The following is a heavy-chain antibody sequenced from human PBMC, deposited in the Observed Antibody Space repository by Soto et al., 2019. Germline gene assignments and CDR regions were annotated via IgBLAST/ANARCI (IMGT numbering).Heavy chain of an antibody. V-gene: IGHV4-30-4*01. Sequence: SETLSLTCTVSGGSISSGDYYWSWIRQPPGKGLEWIGYIYYSGSTYYNPSLKSRVTISVDTSKNQFSLKLSSVTAADTAVYYCARDGDYYDGSGYYYVSAFDIWGQGTMVTVSS. D-gene: IGHD3-22*01. CDR3: ARDGDYYDGSGYYYVSAFDI. CDR2: IYYSGST. J-gene: IGHJ3*02. CDR1: GGSISSGDYY.